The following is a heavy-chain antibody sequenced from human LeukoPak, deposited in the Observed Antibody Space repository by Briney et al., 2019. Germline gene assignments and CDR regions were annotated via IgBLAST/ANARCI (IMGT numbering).Heavy chain of an antibody. CDR1: GGTFSTYA. Sequence: SVKVSCKASGGTFSTYAISWLRQAPGQGLEWMGGIIPAFGTVNYAQKFQGRVTITADESTSTAYMELSSLRSEDTAVYYCARGWTTVGWFDPWGQGILVTVSS. D-gene: IGHD4-11*01. J-gene: IGHJ5*02. CDR2: IIPAFGTV. CDR3: ARGWTTVGWFDP. V-gene: IGHV1-69*13.